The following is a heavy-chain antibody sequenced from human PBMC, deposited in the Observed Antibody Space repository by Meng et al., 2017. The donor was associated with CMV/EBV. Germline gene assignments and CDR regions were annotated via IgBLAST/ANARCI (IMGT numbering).Heavy chain of an antibody. J-gene: IGHJ5*02. V-gene: IGHV3-30-3*01. CDR1: GFTFSSYA. CDR2: ISYDGSNK. CDR3: ARDRVTAAAGVGWFDP. Sequence: GGSLRLSCAASGFTFSSYAMHWVRQAPGKGLEWVADISYDGSNKYYADSVKGRFTISRDNSKNTLYLQMNSLRAEDTAVYYCARDRVTAAAGVGWFDPWGQGTLVTVSS. D-gene: IGHD6-13*01.